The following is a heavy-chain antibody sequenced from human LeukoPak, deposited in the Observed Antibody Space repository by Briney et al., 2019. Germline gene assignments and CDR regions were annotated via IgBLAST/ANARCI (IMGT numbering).Heavy chain of an antibody. V-gene: IGHV1-69*05. J-gene: IGHJ4*02. CDR2: IIPIFGTA. CDR3: AQDTNYYGSGFSFY. CDR1: GGTFSSYA. D-gene: IGHD3-10*01. Sequence: SVKVSCKASGGTFSSYAISWVRQAPGQGLEWMGRIIPIFGTANYAQKFQGRVTITTDESTSTAYMELGSLRSEDTAVYYCAQDTNYYGSGFSFYWGQGTLVTVSS.